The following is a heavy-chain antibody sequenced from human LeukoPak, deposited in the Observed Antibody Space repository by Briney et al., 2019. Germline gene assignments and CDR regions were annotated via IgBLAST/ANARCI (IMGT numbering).Heavy chain of an antibody. CDR1: GGSISSGGYY. Sequence: SETLSLTCTVSGGSISSGGYYWSWIRQPPGKGLEWIGYIYHSGSTYYNPSLKSRVTISVDRSKNQFSLKLSSVTAADTAVYYCARRLAYCGGDCSYYFDYWGQGTLVTVSS. J-gene: IGHJ4*02. CDR3: ARRLAYCGGDCSYYFDY. V-gene: IGHV4-30-2*01. CDR2: IYHSGST. D-gene: IGHD2-21*01.